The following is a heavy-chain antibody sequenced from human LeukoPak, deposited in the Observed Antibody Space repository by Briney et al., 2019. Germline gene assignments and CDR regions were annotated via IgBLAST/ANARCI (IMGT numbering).Heavy chain of an antibody. V-gene: IGHV1-18*01. Sequence: GPVKVSCKASGYTFTSYGISWVRQAPGQGLEWMGWISAYNGNTKYAQKLQGRVTMTTDTSTSTAYMELMSLRSDDTAVFYCARGGIVGATRPTYFDYWGQGTLVTVSS. J-gene: IGHJ4*02. D-gene: IGHD1-26*01. CDR1: GYTFTSYG. CDR2: ISAYNGNT. CDR3: ARGGIVGATRPTYFDY.